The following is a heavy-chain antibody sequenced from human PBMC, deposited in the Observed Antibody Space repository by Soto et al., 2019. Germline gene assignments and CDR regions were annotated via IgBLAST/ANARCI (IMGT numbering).Heavy chain of an antibody. D-gene: IGHD2-15*01. Sequence: SVKVSCKASGGTFSTYTFSWVRQAPGQGLEWMGRIIPIFGTPYYAQKFQGRVTITADKSTSTVYMELSSLGSDDTAVYFCARGLECRGYCLDKPTWFGPWGQGPLVTVSS. J-gene: IGHJ5*02. V-gene: IGHV1-69*06. CDR2: IIPIFGTP. CDR3: ARGLECRGYCLDKPTWFGP. CDR1: GGTFSTYT.